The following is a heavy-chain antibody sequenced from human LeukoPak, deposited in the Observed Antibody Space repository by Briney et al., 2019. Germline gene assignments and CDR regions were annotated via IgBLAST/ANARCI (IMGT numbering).Heavy chain of an antibody. Sequence: HPGGSLRLSCEASGFSFSSYWMTWVRQAPGKGLEGGANIKPDGSGPYYVDSVRGRFTISSDNTKNSLYLHMSSLRVEDTAVYSCARGGHRLIELWGQGTLVTVSS. CDR1: GFSFSSYW. D-gene: IGHD3-22*01. J-gene: IGHJ4*02. CDR2: IKPDGSGP. V-gene: IGHV3-7*01. CDR3: ARGGHRLIEL.